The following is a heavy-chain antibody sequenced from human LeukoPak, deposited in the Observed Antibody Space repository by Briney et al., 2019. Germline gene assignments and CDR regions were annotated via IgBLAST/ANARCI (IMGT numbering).Heavy chain of an antibody. D-gene: IGHD3-9*01. V-gene: IGHV4-4*07. Sequence: SETLSLTCAVYGGSFSGYYWSWIRQPAGKGLEWIGRIYTSGSTNYNPSLKSRVTMSVDTSKNQFSLKLSSVTAADTAVYYCAREGYFDWLHNWFDPWGQGTLVTVSS. CDR3: AREGYFDWLHNWFDP. CDR1: GGSFSGYY. J-gene: IGHJ5*02. CDR2: IYTSGST.